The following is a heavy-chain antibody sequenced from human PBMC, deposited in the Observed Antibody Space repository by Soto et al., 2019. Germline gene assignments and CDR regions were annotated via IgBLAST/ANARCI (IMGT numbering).Heavy chain of an antibody. Sequence: QVQLVQSGAEVKKPGASVKVSCKASGYTFTSYAMHWVRQAPGQRLEWMGWINAGNGNTKYSQKFQGRVTITRDTSASTAYMELSSLRSEDTAVYYCARNCSGGSCYSERYYYYMDVWGKGTTVTVSS. D-gene: IGHD2-15*01. CDR1: GYTFTSYA. CDR2: INAGNGNT. CDR3: ARNCSGGSCYSERYYYYMDV. V-gene: IGHV1-3*01. J-gene: IGHJ6*03.